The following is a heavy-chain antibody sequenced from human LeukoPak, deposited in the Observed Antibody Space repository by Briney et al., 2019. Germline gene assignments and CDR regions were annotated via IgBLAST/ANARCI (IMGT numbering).Heavy chain of an antibody. Sequence: AGGSLRLSCAASGFTFSSYSMNWVRQAPGKGLEWVSSISSSSSYIYYADSVKGRFTISRDNSKNTLYLQMNSLRAEDTAIYYCVRDNYSYRLDVWGQGTLVTVSS. CDR1: GFTFSSYS. D-gene: IGHD2-21*01. CDR2: ISSSSSYI. CDR3: VRDNYSYRLDV. V-gene: IGHV3-21*04. J-gene: IGHJ4*02.